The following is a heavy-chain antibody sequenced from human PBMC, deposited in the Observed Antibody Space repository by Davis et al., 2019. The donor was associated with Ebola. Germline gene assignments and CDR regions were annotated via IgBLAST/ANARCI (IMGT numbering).Heavy chain of an antibody. CDR1: GGSISSSSYY. CDR3: ARVVKGTVVAPFDY. CDR2: IYYSGST. D-gene: IGHD4-23*01. J-gene: IGHJ4*02. V-gene: IGHV4-39*01. Sequence: MPSETLSLTCTVSGGSISSSSYYWGWIRQPPGKGLEWIGSIYYSGSTYYNPSLKSRVTISVDTSKNQFSLKLSSVTAADTAVYYCARVVKGTVVAPFDYWGQGTLVTVSS.